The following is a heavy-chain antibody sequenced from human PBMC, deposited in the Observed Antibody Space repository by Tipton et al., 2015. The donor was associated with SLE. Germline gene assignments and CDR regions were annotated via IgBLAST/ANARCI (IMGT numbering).Heavy chain of an antibody. Sequence: SLRLSCAASRFTFSTFWMTWVRQAPGKGLEWVANIKQDGSGKFYVDSVKGRFTISRDNAKNSLYLQMNSLRAEDTAVYYCARDAYRGMDVWGQGTTVTVS. D-gene: IGHD2-21*01. CDR3: ARDAYRGMDV. V-gene: IGHV3-7*01. CDR2: IKQDGSGK. J-gene: IGHJ6*02. CDR1: RFTFSTFW.